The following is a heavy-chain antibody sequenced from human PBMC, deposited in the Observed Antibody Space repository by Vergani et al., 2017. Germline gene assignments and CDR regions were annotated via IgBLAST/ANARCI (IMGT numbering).Heavy chain of an antibody. Sequence: EVQLVESGGGIVKPGGSLRLSCVASGFSFRNAWMNWVRRTPGKGLEWVSGISWNSGSIGYADSVKGRFTISRDNAKNSLYLQMNSLRAEDTALYYCAKDGDGSGWMDVWGKGTTVTVSS. D-gene: IGHD6-19*01. CDR1: GFSFRNAW. CDR2: ISWNSGSI. V-gene: IGHV3-9*01. CDR3: AKDGDGSGWMDV. J-gene: IGHJ6*04.